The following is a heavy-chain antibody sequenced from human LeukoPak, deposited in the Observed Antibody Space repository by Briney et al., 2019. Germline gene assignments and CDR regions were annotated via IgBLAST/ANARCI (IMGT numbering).Heavy chain of an antibody. CDR1: GYTFIAYY. Sequence: ASVKVSCKASGYTFIAYYIHWVRQAPGQGLEWMGRMNPNNGDTNYAQKFQGRVTMTRDSSISTAYLELNILAPGDTAVYDCASYDLDHWGQGTLVTVSS. CDR2: MNPNNGDT. CDR3: ASYDLDH. D-gene: IGHD3-16*01. J-gene: IGHJ4*02. V-gene: IGHV1-2*06.